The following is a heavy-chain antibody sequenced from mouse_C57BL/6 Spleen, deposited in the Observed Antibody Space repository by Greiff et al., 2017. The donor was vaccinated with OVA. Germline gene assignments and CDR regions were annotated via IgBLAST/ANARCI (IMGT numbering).Heavy chain of an antibody. V-gene: IGHV5-17*01. CDR2: ISSCSSTI. CDR1: GFTFSDYG. Sequence: EVKVEESGGGLVKPGGSLKLSCAASGFTFSDYGMHWVRQAPEKGLEWVAYISSCSSTIYYADTVKGRFTISRDNAKNTLFLQMTSLRSEDTAMYYCARAITTGAMDDWGQGTSVTVSS. J-gene: IGHJ4*01. D-gene: IGHD1-2*01. CDR3: ARAITTGAMDD.